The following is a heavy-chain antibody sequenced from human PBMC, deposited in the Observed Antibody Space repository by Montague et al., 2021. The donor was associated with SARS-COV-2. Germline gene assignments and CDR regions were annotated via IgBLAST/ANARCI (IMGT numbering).Heavy chain of an antibody. CDR3: GRGVVAATPVVDY. D-gene: IGHD2-15*01. CDR2: IYASGGT. Sequence: SETLSLTCTVSGDSISSFYWNWIRQLAGKGLEWIGRIYASGGTNXNPSLKSRVTMSVDTSKNQFSLRLNSVTAADTAVYYCGRGVVAATPVVDYWGRGTLVTVSS. V-gene: IGHV4-4*07. J-gene: IGHJ4*02. CDR1: GDSISSFY.